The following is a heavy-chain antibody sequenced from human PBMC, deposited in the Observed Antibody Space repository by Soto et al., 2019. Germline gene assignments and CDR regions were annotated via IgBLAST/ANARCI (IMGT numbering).Heavy chain of an antibody. Sequence: VQSGTEVRKPGASVKLSCKTSGYTFLNYAIHWVRQAPGQGLEWMGWVNPSNGYTKYSENFQARLSLTRDTSANTAYMELSSLRSEDTAVYYCARRLSALDVWGQGTVVTVTP. CDR1: GYTFLNYA. J-gene: IGHJ3*01. CDR2: VNPSNGYT. V-gene: IGHV1-3*01. CDR3: ARRLSALDV.